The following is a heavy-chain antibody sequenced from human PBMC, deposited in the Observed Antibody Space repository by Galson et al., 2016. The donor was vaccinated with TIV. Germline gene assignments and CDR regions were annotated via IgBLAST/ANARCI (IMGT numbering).Heavy chain of an antibody. CDR2: MYIPGSA. Sequence: SETLSLTCTVSGASISDYYWSWIRQSAGKGLEWIGRMYIPGSANYNPSLASRVTMSADTSKNQFSLNLTSVTAAATAVYYCAWDKSGLDTVDHFYYYMDVWGKGTTVTVSS. J-gene: IGHJ6*03. CDR1: GASISDYY. CDR3: AWDKSGLDTVDHFYYYMDV. D-gene: IGHD1-26*01. V-gene: IGHV4-4*07.